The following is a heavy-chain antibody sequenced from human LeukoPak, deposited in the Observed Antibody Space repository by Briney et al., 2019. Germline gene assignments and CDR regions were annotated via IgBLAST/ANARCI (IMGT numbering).Heavy chain of an antibody. CDR1: GGSIRGYY. CDR2: SSYIGRN. J-gene: IGHJ4*02. D-gene: IGHD6-13*01. Sequence: PSETLFLTCTVSGGSIRGYYWSWIRQSPGKGLEWIGYSSYIGRNNYNPSLKSRVTISIDTSKSQFSLKLTSVNAADTAVYFCARSTGYSSTWELDSWGQGTLVTVSS. CDR3: ARSTGYSSTWELDS. V-gene: IGHV4-59*01.